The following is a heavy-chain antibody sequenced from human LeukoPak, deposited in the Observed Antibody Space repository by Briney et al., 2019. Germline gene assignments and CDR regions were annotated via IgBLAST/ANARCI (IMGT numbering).Heavy chain of an antibody. J-gene: IGHJ6*02. Sequence: GGSLRLSCAAAGFTFSSHSMNWVRQAPGKGLEWVSSISSDSSYIYYADSVRGRFTISRDNARNSLYLQMNSLRAEDTAVYYCARPGYDTSGCHYYYYGMDVWGQGTTVTVSS. CDR1: GFTFSSHS. CDR3: ARPGYDTSGCHYYYYGMDV. V-gene: IGHV3-21*01. CDR2: ISSDSSYI. D-gene: IGHD3-22*01.